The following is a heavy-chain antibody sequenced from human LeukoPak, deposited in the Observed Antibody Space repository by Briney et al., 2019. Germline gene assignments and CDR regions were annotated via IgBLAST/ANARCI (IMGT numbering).Heavy chain of an antibody. J-gene: IGHJ4*02. V-gene: IGHV1-2*06. CDR1: GGTFSSYA. CDR3: ARAGKRIAAAGTSLFDY. D-gene: IGHD6-13*01. Sequence: ASVKVSCKASGGTFSSYAISWVRQAPGQGLEWMGRINPNSGGTNYAQKFQGRVTMTRDTSISTAYMELSRLRSDDTAVYYCARAGKRIAAAGTSLFDYWGQGTLVTVSS. CDR2: INPNSGGT.